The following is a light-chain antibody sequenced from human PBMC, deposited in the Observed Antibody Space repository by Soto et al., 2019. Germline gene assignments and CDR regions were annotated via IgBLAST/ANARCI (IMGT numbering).Light chain of an antibody. CDR3: QQFSNSLYT. J-gene: IGKJ2*01. V-gene: IGKV3-20*01. Sequence: EIVLTQSPGILSLSPGERATLSCTASQSVSSTYLAWYQQKPGQAPRLLIYGASSRATGIPDRFSGSGSGTDLTLTISRLEPEDFAVYYCQQFSNSLYTFGQGTKLEIE. CDR2: GAS. CDR1: QSVSSTY.